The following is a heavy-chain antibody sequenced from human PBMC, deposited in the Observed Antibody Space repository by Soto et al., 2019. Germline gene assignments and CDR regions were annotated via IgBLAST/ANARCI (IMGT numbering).Heavy chain of an antibody. J-gene: IGHJ4*02. D-gene: IGHD1-26*01. V-gene: IGHV1-8*01. CDR3: ARGVSAGVDY. CDR2: MEPSTGRT. Sequence: RASVKVSCKASGYSFTSLDINWVRQTAGQGLEWMGWMEPSTGRTGYAQKFQSRVTMTRDTSINTAYMELTTLTSDDTAFYYCARGVSAGVDYWGQGTLVTVSS. CDR1: GYSFTSLD.